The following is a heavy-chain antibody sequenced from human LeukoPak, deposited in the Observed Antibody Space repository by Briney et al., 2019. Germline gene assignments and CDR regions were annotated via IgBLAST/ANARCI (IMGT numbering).Heavy chain of an antibody. D-gene: IGHD6-6*01. J-gene: IGHJ4*02. CDR2: ISDDSRYI. Sequence: KTGGSLRLSCAASGFTFSSYSMNWVRQAPGKGLEWVSAISDDSRYIYYADSVRGRFTISRDNAENSLYLQMNSLRAEDTAVYYCASAIGRSSFFYWGQGTLVTVSS. V-gene: IGHV3-21*01. CDR3: ASAIGRSSFFY. CDR1: GFTFSSYS.